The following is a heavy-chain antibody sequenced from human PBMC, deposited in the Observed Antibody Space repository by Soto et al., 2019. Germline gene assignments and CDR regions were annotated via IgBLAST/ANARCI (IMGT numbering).Heavy chain of an antibody. D-gene: IGHD4-17*01. CDR1: GFTFSSYA. Sequence: QVQLVESGGGVVQPGRSLKLSCAASGFTFSSYAMHWVRQAPGKGLEWVAVISYDGSNKYYADSVKGRFTISRDNSKNTLYLQMNSLRAEDTAVYYCARGWYGDHARYFDLWGRGTLVTVSS. CDR2: ISYDGSNK. V-gene: IGHV3-30-3*01. CDR3: ARGWYGDHARYFDL. J-gene: IGHJ2*01.